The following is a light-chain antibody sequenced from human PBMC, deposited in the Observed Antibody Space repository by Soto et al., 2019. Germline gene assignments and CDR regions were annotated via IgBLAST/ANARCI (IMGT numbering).Light chain of an antibody. V-gene: IGLV1-47*02. CDR1: SSNIGGNY. Sequence: QSVLTQPPSASGTPGQTVTISCSGSSSNIGGNYVYWYQQLPGTAPRLLMHSDNQRPSGVPDRFSGSKSGTSASLAISGLRSEDEADYYCATWDDRLSGWVFGGGTKVTVL. CDR3: ATWDDRLSGWV. CDR2: SDN. J-gene: IGLJ3*02.